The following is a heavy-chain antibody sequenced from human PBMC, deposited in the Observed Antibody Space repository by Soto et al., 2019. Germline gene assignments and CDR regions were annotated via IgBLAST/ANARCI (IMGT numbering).Heavy chain of an antibody. Sequence: PSETLSLTCAVYGGSFSGYYWSWIRQPPGKGLEWIGEINHSGSTNYNPSLKSRVTISVDTSKNQFSLKLSSVTAADTAVYYCARVSGGSCYCLDYWGQGTLVTVS. CDR1: GGSFSGYY. J-gene: IGHJ4*02. D-gene: IGHD2-15*01. CDR2: INHSGST. CDR3: ARVSGGSCYCLDY. V-gene: IGHV4-34*01.